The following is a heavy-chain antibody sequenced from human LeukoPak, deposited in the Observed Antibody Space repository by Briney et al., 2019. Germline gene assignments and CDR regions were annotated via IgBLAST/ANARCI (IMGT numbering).Heavy chain of an antibody. J-gene: IGHJ4*02. D-gene: IGHD3-3*01. V-gene: IGHV4-4*02. CDR2: IYHSGST. Sequence: PSETLSLTCAVSGGSISSSNWWSWVRQPPGKGLEWIGEIYHSGSTNYNPSLKSRVTISVDKSKNQFSLKLSSVTAEDTAVYYCAKTYYDFWSGSYLDYWGQGTLVTVSS. CDR1: GGSISSSNW. CDR3: AKTYYDFWSGSYLDY.